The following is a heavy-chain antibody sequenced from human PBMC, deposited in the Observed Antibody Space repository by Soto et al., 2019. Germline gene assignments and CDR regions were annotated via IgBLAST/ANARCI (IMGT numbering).Heavy chain of an antibody. V-gene: IGHV1-8*01. J-gene: IGHJ5*02. CDR3: ARRKPIQRIAAAGTGWFDP. CDR1: GYTFTSYD. CDR2: MNPNSGNT. D-gene: IGHD6-13*01. Sequence: QVQLVQSGAEVKKPGASVKVSCKASGYTFTSYDINWVRQATGQGLEWMGWMNPNSGNTGYAQKFQGRVTMTRNTSISTAYMELSSLRSEDTAVYYCARRKPIQRIAAAGTGWFDPWGQGTLVTVSS.